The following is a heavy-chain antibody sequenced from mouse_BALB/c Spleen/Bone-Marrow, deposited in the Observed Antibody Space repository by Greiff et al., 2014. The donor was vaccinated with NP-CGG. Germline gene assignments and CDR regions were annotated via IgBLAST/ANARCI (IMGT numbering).Heavy chain of an antibody. CDR1: GFTFSSFG. V-gene: IGHV5-17*02. CDR2: ISSDSSTI. D-gene: IGHD1-1*01. Sequence: EVKLMKSGGGLVQPGGSRKLSCAASGFTFSSFGIHWVRQAPEKGLEWVAYISSDSSTIYYADTVKGRFTISRDNPKNTLFLQMTSLRSEDTAMYYCARSNYVGYYAMDYWGQGTSVTVSS. CDR3: ARSNYVGYYAMDY. J-gene: IGHJ4*01.